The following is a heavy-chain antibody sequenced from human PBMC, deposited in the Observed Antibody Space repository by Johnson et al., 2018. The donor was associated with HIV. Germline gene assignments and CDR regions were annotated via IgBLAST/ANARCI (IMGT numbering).Heavy chain of an antibody. CDR3: AREGFIPVLLRGGAFDI. CDR1: GFTFSSYW. J-gene: IGHJ3*02. CDR2: IKPDGSEK. D-gene: IGHD3-10*01. Sequence: VQLVESGGGVVQPGGSLRLSCAASGFTFSSYWMSWVRQAPGKGLEWVANIKPDGSEKYYVDSVKGRFTISRDNAKNSMYLQMNSLRAEDTAVYYCAREGFIPVLLRGGAFDIWGQGTMVTVSS. V-gene: IGHV3-7*01.